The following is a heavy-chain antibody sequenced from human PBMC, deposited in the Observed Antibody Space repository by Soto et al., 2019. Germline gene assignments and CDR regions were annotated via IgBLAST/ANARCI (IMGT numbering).Heavy chain of an antibody. V-gene: IGHV4-30-2*01. Sequence: QLQLQESGSGLVKPSQTLSLTSAVSGGSISSGGYSWSWIRQPPGKGLEWIGYIYHSGSTYYNPSLKSRVTISVDRSKNQFSLKLSSVTAADTAAYYCARSLPTWSVSGGSVFDPWGQGTLVTVSS. CDR2: IYHSGST. J-gene: IGHJ5*02. CDR3: ARSLPTWSVSGGSVFDP. D-gene: IGHD3-16*01. CDR1: GGSISSGGYS.